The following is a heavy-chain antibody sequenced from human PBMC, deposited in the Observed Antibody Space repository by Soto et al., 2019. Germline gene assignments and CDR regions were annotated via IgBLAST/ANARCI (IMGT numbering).Heavy chain of an antibody. CDR1: GFTFSSYA. V-gene: IGHV3-23*01. Sequence: EVQLLESGGGLVQPGGSLRLSCAASGFTFSSYAMSWVRQAPGKGLEWVSAISGRGGSTYYADSVKGRFTISRDNSKNTLYLKMNSLRAEDTAVYYGAKLFARGWVGGFYDYWGQGTLVTVSS. J-gene: IGHJ4*02. CDR3: AKLFARGWVGGFYDY. CDR2: ISGRGGST. D-gene: IGHD6-19*01.